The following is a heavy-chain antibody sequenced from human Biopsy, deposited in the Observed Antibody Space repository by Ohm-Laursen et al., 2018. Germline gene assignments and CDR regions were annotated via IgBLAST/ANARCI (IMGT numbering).Heavy chain of an antibody. CDR3: ASVAGPRTDYYYSNMDV. CDR2: INPSGGT. J-gene: IGHJ6*02. CDR1: DGSFSGYY. Sequence: TLSLTCAVYDGSFSGYYWSWLRQSPGMGLEWIGEINPSGGTNYNPSLAGRVSISLDTSKIHLALKLSSVTAADTAVYYCASVAGPRTDYYYSNMDVWGRGTTVTVSS. D-gene: IGHD2-2*01. V-gene: IGHV4-34*01.